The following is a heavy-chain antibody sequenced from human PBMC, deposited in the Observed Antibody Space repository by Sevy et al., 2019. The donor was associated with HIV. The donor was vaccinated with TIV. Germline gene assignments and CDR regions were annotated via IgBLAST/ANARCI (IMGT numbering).Heavy chain of an antibody. CDR2: ISDDGSNK. J-gene: IGHJ4*02. V-gene: IGHV3-30-3*01. CDR3: ARAGGVYCSSTSCYRLDY. D-gene: IGHD2-2*02. CDR1: GFIFSSYA. Sequence: GGSLRLSCAASGFIFSSYAMHWVRQAPGKGLEWVAVISDDGSNKYYADSVKGRFTISRDNSKNTLYLQMNSLRTEDTVVYYCARAGGVYCSSTSCYRLDYWGQGPLVTVSS.